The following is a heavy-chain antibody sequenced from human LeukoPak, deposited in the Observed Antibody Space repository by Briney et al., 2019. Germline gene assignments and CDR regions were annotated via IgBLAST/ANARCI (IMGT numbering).Heavy chain of an antibody. D-gene: IGHD6-13*01. CDR2: ISYDGSNK. Sequence: GRSLRLSCAASGFTFSSYGMHWVRQAPGKGLEWVAVISYDGSNKYYADSVKGRFTISGDNSKNTLYLQMNSLRAEDTAVYYCAKDLPGSYSSSEPSGYWGQGTLVTVSS. CDR1: GFTFSSYG. J-gene: IGHJ4*02. V-gene: IGHV3-30*18. CDR3: AKDLPGSYSSSEPSGY.